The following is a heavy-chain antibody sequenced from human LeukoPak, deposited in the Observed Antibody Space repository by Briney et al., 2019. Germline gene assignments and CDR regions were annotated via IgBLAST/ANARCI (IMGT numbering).Heavy chain of an antibody. CDR2: IYYSGST. CDR3: ARDSSRSRTRFDY. V-gene: IGHV4-59*01. CDR1: GGSISSYY. Sequence: PSETLSLTCTVSGGSISSYYWSWIRQPPGKGLEWIGYIYYSGSTNYNPSLKSRVTISVDTSKNQFSLKLSSVTAADTAVYYCARDSSRSRTRFDYWGQGTLVTVSS. J-gene: IGHJ4*02. D-gene: IGHD6-13*01.